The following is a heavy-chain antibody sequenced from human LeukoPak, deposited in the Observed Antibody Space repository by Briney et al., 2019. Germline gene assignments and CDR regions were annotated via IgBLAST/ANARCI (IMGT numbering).Heavy chain of an antibody. V-gene: IGHV3-74*01. CDR1: GFTFSSYW. D-gene: IGHD3-16*02. Sequence: GGSLRLSCAASGFTFSSYWMHWVRQAPGKGLVWVSRIKSDGSTNYADSVKGRFTISRDNAKNTVSLQMNSLRAEDTGVYYCARARYMAAFDSWGQGTLVTVSS. J-gene: IGHJ4*02. CDR2: IKSDGST. CDR3: ARARYMAAFDS.